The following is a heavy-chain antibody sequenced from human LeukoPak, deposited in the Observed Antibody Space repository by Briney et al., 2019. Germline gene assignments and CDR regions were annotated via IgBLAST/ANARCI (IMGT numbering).Heavy chain of an antibody. CDR3: ARAFGDAYNQGYYMDV. J-gene: IGHJ6*03. Sequence: GASVKVSCKASGYTFTSYDINWVRQATGQGLEWMGSMNPNSGNTGYAQKFQGRVTMTRNTSISTAYMELSSLRSEDTAVYYCARAFGDAYNQGYYMDVWGKGTTVTVSS. D-gene: IGHD5-24*01. CDR2: MNPNSGNT. CDR1: GYTFTSYD. V-gene: IGHV1-8*01.